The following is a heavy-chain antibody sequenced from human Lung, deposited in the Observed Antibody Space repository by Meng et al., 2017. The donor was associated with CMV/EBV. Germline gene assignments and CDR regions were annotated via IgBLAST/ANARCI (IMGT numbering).Heavy chain of an antibody. CDR1: SVSIASYY. D-gene: IGHD2-2*01. CDR2: VYYGGGT. Sequence: SVSIASYYVRWIRQPPGKGLGWIAYVYYGGGTNYNPSLKSRVTISVDTSKNQFSLKLSSVTAADTAVYYCARGTGYCSSTSCYPFDPWGQGTLVTVSS. CDR3: ARGTGYCSSTSCYPFDP. V-gene: IGHV4-61*01. J-gene: IGHJ5*02.